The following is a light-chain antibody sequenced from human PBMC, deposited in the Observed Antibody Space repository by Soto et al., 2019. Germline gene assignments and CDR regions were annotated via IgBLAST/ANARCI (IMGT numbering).Light chain of an antibody. CDR3: QQSSNWPSIT. Sequence: LLPMSHATMSVAPGTRLHLSFLSSQSVSSYLAWYQQKPGQSPRLLIYDASTRAPGTPARFSGSGTGTDFTLTISSLEPEDSAVYHCQQSSNWPSITFGKGTRREIK. CDR1: QSVSSY. J-gene: IGKJ5*01. V-gene: IGKV3-11*01. CDR2: DAS.